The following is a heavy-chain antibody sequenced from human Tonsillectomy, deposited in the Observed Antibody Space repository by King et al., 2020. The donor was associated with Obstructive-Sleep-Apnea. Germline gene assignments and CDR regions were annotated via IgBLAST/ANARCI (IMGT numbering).Heavy chain of an antibody. CDR1: GFTFSSYS. D-gene: IGHD3-10*01. CDR3: ARLGVLLWFGELKGRCLDY. V-gene: IGHV3-21*01. J-gene: IGHJ4*02. Sequence: VQLVESGGGLVKPGGSLRLSCAASGFTFSSYSMNWVRQAPGKGLEWVSSISSSSSYIYYADSVKGRFTISRDNAKNSLYLQMNSLRAEDTAVYYCARLGVLLWFGELKGRCLDYWGQGTLVTVSS. CDR2: ISSSSSYI.